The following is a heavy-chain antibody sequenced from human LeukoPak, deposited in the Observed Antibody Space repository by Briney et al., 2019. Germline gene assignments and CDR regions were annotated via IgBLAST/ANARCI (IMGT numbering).Heavy chain of an antibody. CDR2: INPSGGST. D-gene: IGHD4-11*01. J-gene: IGHJ6*03. V-gene: IGHV1-46*01. Sequence: ASVKVSCKASGYTFTSYYMHWVRQAPGQGLEWMGIINPSGGSTSYAQKFQGRVTMTRDTSTSTVYMELSSLRSEDTAVYYCARDRGANDYTGYYMDVWGKGTTVTVSS. CDR3: ARDRGANDYTGYYMDV. CDR1: GYTFTSYY.